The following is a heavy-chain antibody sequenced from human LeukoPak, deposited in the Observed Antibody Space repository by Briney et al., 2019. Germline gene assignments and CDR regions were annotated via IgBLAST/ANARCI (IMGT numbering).Heavy chain of an antibody. CDR2: IIPIFGTA. Sequence: SVTVSFKASVVTFSIYAISWVRQAPGQGLEWMGGIIPIFGTANYAQKFQGRVTITTDESTSTAYMELSSLRSEDTAVYYCARDEKWEPLSRGNAFDIWGQGTMVTVSS. J-gene: IGHJ3*02. D-gene: IGHD1-26*01. V-gene: IGHV1-69*05. CDR3: ARDEKWEPLSRGNAFDI. CDR1: VVTFSIYA.